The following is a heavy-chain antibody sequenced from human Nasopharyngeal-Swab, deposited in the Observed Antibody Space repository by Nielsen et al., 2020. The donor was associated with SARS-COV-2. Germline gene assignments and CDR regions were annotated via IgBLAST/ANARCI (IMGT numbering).Heavy chain of an antibody. CDR1: GFTFSSYS. D-gene: IGHD4-17*01. CDR3: ARAGLRCPQYCYYGMDV. CDR2: SSSSSSTI. V-gene: IGHV3-48*04. J-gene: IGHJ6*02. Sequence: GGSLRLSCAASGFTFSSYSMNWVRQAPGKGLEWVSYSSSSSSTIYYADSVKGRFTISRDNAKNSLYLQMNSLRAEDTAVYYCARAGLRCPQYCYYGMDVWGQGTTVTVSS.